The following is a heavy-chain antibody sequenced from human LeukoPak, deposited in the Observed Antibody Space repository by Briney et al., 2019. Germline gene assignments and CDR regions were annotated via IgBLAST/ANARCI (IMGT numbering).Heavy chain of an antibody. J-gene: IGHJ3*02. D-gene: IGHD2-2*01. CDR3: ARDSGAGYCSSTSCRNDAFDI. CDR1: GFTFSSYS. CDR2: ISSSSSYI. Sequence: GGSLRLSCAASGFTFSSYSMNWVRQAPGKGLEWVSSISSSSSYIYYADSVKGRFTISRDNAKNSLYLQMNSLRAEDTAVYYCARDSGAGYCSSTSCRNDAFDIWGQGTMVTVSS. V-gene: IGHV3-21*01.